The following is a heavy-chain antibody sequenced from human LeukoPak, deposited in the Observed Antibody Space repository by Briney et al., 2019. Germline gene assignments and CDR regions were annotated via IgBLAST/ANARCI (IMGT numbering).Heavy chain of an antibody. Sequence: GGSLRLSCAASGFTFSNHWMSWVRQAPGKGLEWVANIKQDGSEKYYVDSVKGRFTISRDNAKNSLYLQMNSLRAEDTAVYYCARARTRYSRSYGGAFDIWGQGTMVTVSS. V-gene: IGHV3-7*01. J-gene: IGHJ3*02. CDR1: GFTFSNHW. CDR3: ARARTRYSRSYGGAFDI. CDR2: IKQDGSEK. D-gene: IGHD1-26*01.